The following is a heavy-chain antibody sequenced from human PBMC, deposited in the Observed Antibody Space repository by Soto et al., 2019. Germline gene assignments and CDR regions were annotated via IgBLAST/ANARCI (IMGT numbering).Heavy chain of an antibody. V-gene: IGHV1-46*03. CDR3: ARDRVAVAGIRYYYYGMDV. D-gene: IGHD6-19*01. J-gene: IGHJ6*02. Sequence: ASVKVSCKASGYTFISYFIHWVRQAPGQGLEWMGIIHSSGGSTSYPQKFQGRVTMTRDTSTSTVYMELSSLRSEDTAVYYCARDRVAVAGIRYYYYGMDVWGQGTTVTVSS. CDR1: GYTFISYF. CDR2: IHSSGGST.